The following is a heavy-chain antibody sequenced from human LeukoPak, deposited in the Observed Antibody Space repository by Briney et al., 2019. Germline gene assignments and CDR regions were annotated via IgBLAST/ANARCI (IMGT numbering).Heavy chain of an antibody. CDR1: GGTFSSYA. V-gene: IGHV1-69*06. Sequence: GASVKVSCKASGGTFSSYAISWVRQAPGQGLEWMGGIIPIFGTANYAQKFQGRVTITADKSTSTAYMELSSLRSEDTAVYHCARGSPHYDILTGYYFGYWGQGTLVTVSS. CDR2: IIPIFGTA. D-gene: IGHD3-9*01. J-gene: IGHJ4*02. CDR3: ARGSPHYDILTGYYFGY.